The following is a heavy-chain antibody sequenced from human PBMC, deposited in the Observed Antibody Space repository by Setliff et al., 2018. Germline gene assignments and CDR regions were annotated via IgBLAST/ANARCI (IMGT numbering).Heavy chain of an antibody. D-gene: IGHD1-26*01. J-gene: IGHJ4*02. Sequence: PSETLSLTCGVSGGSFSGDYWSWIRQSPGGGLEWIGEINYSRVVNYKPSLKSRVSILDTSKNQFPLRLTSLTAADTAVYYCARGSGSFPFDYWGLGTLVTVSS. CDR2: INYSRVV. CDR3: ARGSGSFPFDY. V-gene: IGHV4-34*01. CDR1: GGSFSGDY.